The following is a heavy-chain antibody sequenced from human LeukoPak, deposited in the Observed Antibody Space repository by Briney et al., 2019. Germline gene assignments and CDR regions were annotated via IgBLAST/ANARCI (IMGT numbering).Heavy chain of an antibody. CDR3: ARASRDGYNQNFDH. CDR2: IYPGGSET. CDR1: GYSFSNYW. D-gene: IGHD5-24*01. J-gene: IGHJ4*02. Sequence: GESLKISCKGLGYSFSNYWSAWVRQMPGKGLEWMGIIYPGGSETRYDPSFQGQVTISADVYTSTAYLQWSSLSASDTAMYYCARASRDGYNQNFDHWGQGTLVTVSS. V-gene: IGHV5-51*01.